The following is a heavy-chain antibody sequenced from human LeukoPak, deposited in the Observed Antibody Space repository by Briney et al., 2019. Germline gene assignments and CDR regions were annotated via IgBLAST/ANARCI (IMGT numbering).Heavy chain of an antibody. Sequence: GGSLRLSCAASGFTFDEYAMHWVRQAPGKGLEWVSLISADGGTTYYVDSVKGRFTISRDNSKKSLYLQMHSLRTEDTALYFCAKGTRAAAGMMADYWGQGSLVTVSS. D-gene: IGHD6-13*01. J-gene: IGHJ4*02. V-gene: IGHV3-43*02. CDR3: AKGTRAAAGMMADY. CDR2: ISADGGTT. CDR1: GFTFDEYA.